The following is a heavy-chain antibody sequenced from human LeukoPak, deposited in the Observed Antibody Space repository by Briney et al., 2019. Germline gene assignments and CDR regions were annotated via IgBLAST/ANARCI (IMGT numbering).Heavy chain of an antibody. CDR3: ARERGGGSYYFDY. CDR1: GFPFHRYG. D-gene: IGHD1-26*01. CDR2: IWYDGSNK. V-gene: IGHV3-33*01. Sequence: GRPLSLSCAASGFPFHRYGMHWVRQAPGGGVEWVGVIWYDGSNKYYADSVKGRFTISRDNSKNTLYLQMNSVRAEDTAVYYCARERGGGSYYFDYWGQGTLVTVSS. J-gene: IGHJ4*02.